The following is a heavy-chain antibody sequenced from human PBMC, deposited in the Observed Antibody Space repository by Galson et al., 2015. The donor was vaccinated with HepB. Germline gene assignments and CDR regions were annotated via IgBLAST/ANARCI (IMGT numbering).Heavy chain of an antibody. J-gene: IGHJ4*02. CDR1: GFTFSTFW. D-gene: IGHD1/OR15-1a*01. V-gene: IGHV3-30*18. CDR2: ESYDGSAK. CDR3: AKDLAVIGTTPHFES. Sequence: SLRLSCAASGFTFSTFWMGWVRQAPGKGLEWVAVESYDGSAKFYADSVKGRFTISRDNSKNTLFLQMNSLKPEDTAVYYCAKDLAVIGTTPHFESWGQGTLVTVS.